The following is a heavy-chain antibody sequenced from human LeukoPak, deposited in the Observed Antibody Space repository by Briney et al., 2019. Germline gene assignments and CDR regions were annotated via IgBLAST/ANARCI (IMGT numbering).Heavy chain of an antibody. CDR1: GGSFSGYY. CDR3: ARGPGTWYYY. V-gene: IGHV4-34*01. CDR2: INHSGST. D-gene: IGHD6-13*01. Sequence: KPSETLSLTCAVYGGSFSGYYWSWIRQPPGKGLEWIGEINHSGSTNYNPSLKSRVTISIDTSRNQFSLKLGSVTAADTALYYCARGPGTWYYYWGQGTLVTVSS. J-gene: IGHJ4*02.